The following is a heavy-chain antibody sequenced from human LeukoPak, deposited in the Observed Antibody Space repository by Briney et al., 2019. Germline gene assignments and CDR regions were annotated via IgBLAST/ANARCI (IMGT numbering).Heavy chain of an antibody. CDR1: GGSFSGYY. D-gene: IGHD2-2*01. V-gene: IGHV4-34*01. Sequence: NPSETLSLTCAVYGGSFSGYYWSWIRQPPGKGLEWIGEINHSGGTNYNPSLKSRVTISVDTSKNQFSLKLSSVTAADTAVYYCAGGGYCSSTSCYAGNLGFDYWGQGTLVTVSS. CDR3: AGGGYCSSTSCYAGNLGFDY. J-gene: IGHJ4*02. CDR2: INHSGGT.